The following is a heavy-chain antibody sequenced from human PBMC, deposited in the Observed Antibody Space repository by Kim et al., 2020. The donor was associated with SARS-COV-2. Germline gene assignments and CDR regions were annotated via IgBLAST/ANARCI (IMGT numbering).Heavy chain of an antibody. J-gene: IGHJ6*02. CDR1: GGSISSYY. CDR2: IYYSGST. CDR3: ASSFKDDYGDGYYYYYGMDV. V-gene: IGHV4-59*08. D-gene: IGHD4-17*01. Sequence: SETLSLTCTVSGGSISSYYWSWIRQPPGKGLEWIGYIYYSGSTNYNPSLKSRVTISVDTSKNQFSLKLSSVTAADTAVYYCASSFKDDYGDGYYYYYGMDVWGQGTTVTVSS.